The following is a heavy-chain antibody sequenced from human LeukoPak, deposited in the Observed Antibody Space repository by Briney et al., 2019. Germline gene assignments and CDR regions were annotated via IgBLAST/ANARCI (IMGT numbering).Heavy chain of an antibody. V-gene: IGHV3-7*03. Sequence: GGSLRLSCAASGFNFNNYWMSWLRQAPGKGLEWVANIKQDGSEKYYVDSVKGRFTISRDNAKNSLYLQMNSLRAEDTAVYYCARDRVAAAGTNWFDPWGQGTLVTVSS. CDR1: GFNFNNYW. J-gene: IGHJ5*02. CDR3: ARDRVAAAGTNWFDP. D-gene: IGHD6-13*01. CDR2: IKQDGSEK.